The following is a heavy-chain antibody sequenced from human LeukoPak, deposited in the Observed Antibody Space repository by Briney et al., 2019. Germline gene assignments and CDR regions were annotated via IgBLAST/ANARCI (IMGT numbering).Heavy chain of an antibody. CDR3: ARVDYNNGYPDY. D-gene: IGHD4-11*01. Sequence: GGSLRLSCAASGFTFSSHWMSWVRQAPGKGLEWVANIKQDGSVKHYVDSVKGRFTISRDNAKNSLYLQMNSLRAEDTAVYYCARVDYNNGYPDYWGQGTLVTVSS. CDR1: GFTFSSHW. J-gene: IGHJ4*02. V-gene: IGHV3-7*01. CDR2: IKQDGSVK.